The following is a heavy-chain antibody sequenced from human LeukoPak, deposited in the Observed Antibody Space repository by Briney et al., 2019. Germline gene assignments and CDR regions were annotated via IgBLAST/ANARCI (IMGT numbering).Heavy chain of an antibody. J-gene: IGHJ5*02. V-gene: IGHV3-48*01. CDR3: VRDRTLGVRDGFILA. CDR1: GFTFSAYN. Sequence: GGSLRLSCAASGFTFSAYNMIWVRQAPGKGLEWLSYISGSSSAIYYADSVQGRFTISRDNAKNSLSLQMSSLRVEDTAVYYCVRDRTLGVRDGFILAWGQGTLVTVSS. D-gene: IGHD5-24*01. CDR2: ISGSSSAI.